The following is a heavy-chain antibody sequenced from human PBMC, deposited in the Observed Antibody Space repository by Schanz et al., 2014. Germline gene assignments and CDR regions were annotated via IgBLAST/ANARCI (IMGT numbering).Heavy chain of an antibody. CDR2: VCYDGSKK. D-gene: IGHD1-26*01. V-gene: IGHV3-33*06. Sequence: LVESGGGVVQPGRSLRLSCAASGFTFSSYGMHWVRQVPGKGLEWVAVVCYDGSKKYYADSVKGRFTTSRDNSKNTMYLQMNSLRAEDTAVYYCVKDLQRELLRDDHYYGMDVWGQGTLVIVSS. J-gene: IGHJ6*02. CDR1: GFTFSSYG. CDR3: VKDLQRELLRDDHYYGMDV.